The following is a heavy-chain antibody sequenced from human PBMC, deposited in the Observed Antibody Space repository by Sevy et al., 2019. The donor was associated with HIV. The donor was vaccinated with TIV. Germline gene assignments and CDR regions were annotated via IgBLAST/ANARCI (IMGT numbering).Heavy chain of an antibody. V-gene: IGHV4-59*08. J-gene: IGHJ3*02. CDR2: VYYTGGT. Sequence: SETLSLTCTVSGGSINSDHWSWIRQPPGKGLEWIGYVYYTGGTNYNPSLKNRVTISVDRTKNQFSLKLTSVTAADTVVYYCARRNDFDIWGQGTMVTVSS. CDR1: GGSINSDH. CDR3: ARRNDFDI.